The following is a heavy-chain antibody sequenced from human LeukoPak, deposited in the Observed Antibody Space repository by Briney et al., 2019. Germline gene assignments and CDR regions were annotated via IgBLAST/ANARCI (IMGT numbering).Heavy chain of an antibody. CDR3: ARDLAEAAAGYYYYGMDV. D-gene: IGHD6-13*01. Sequence: GASVKVSCKASGYTFTGYYMHWVRQAPGQGLEWMGWINPNSGGTNYAQKFQGRVTMTRDTSISTAYMELSRLRSDDTAVYYCARDLAEAAAGYYYYGMDVWGQGTTVTVPS. V-gene: IGHV1-2*02. J-gene: IGHJ6*02. CDR2: INPNSGGT. CDR1: GYTFTGYY.